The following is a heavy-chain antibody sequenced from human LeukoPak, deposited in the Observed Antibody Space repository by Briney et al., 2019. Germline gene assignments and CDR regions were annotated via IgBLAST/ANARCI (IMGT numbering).Heavy chain of an antibody. CDR2: IIPILGIA. CDR1: GGTFSSYA. V-gene: IGHV1-69*04. Sequence: ASVKVSCKASGGTFSSYAISWVRQAPGQGLEWMGRIIPILGIANYAQKFQGRVTITADKSTSTAYMELISLRSDDTAVYYCARDPGSSSSGGYYYGMDVWGQGTTVTVSS. J-gene: IGHJ6*02. D-gene: IGHD6-6*01. CDR3: ARDPGSSSSGGYYYGMDV.